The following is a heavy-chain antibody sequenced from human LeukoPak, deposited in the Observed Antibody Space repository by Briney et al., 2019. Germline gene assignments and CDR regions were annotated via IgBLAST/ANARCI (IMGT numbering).Heavy chain of an antibody. J-gene: IGHJ4*02. V-gene: IGHV3-64*01. CDR1: GFTFSNYA. CDR2: ISSNGGNT. CDR3: AKDRIRAAAGTFDY. Sequence: GGSLRLSCAASGFTFSNYAMHWVRQAPGKGLEYVSAISSNGGNTYYANSVKGRFTISRDNSKNTLYLQMGSLRAEDMAVYYCAKDRIRAAAGTFDYWGQGTLVTVSS. D-gene: IGHD6-13*01.